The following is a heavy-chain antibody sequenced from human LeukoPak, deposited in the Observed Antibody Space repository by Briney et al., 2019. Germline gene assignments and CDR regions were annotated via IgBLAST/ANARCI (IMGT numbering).Heavy chain of an antibody. D-gene: IGHD6-13*01. J-gene: IGHJ6*03. CDR3: ARGSSSWTPYYYYYYMDV. CDR1: GGSISSSSYY. V-gene: IGHV4-39*07. CDR2: IYYSGST. Sequence: SETLSLTCTVSGGSISSSSYYWGWIRQPPGKGLEWIGSIYYSGSTNYNPSLKSRVTISVDTSKNQFSLKLSSVTAADTAVYYCARGSSSWTPYYYYYYMDVWGKGTTVTVSS.